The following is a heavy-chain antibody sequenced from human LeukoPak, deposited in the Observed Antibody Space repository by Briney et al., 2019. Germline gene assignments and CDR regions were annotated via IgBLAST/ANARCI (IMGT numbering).Heavy chain of an antibody. CDR3: ARDRGGFLLGHCSSTSCYIGY. CDR2: IYYSGST. V-gene: IGHV4-39*07. Sequence: SETLSLTCTVSGGSISSSRYYWGWIRQPPGKGLEWIWSIYYSGSTYYNPSLKSRVTISVDTPKNQFSLKLSSVTAADTAVYYCARDRGGFLLGHCSSTSCYIGYWGQGTLVTVSS. CDR1: GGSISSSRYY. D-gene: IGHD2-2*02. J-gene: IGHJ4*02.